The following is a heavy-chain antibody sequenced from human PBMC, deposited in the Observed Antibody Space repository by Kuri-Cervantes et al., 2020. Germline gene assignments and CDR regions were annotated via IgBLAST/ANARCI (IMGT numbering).Heavy chain of an antibody. CDR3: ARNLGYFGSGSLSD. J-gene: IGHJ4*02. CDR1: GFTFSSYD. V-gene: IGHV3-53*01. CDR2: IHSGGST. Sequence: GGSLRLSCAASGFTFSSYDIHWVRQAPGEGLEWVSVIHSGGSTYYADSVKGRFTISRDNSKNTLYFQMNSLRPEDTAVYYCARNLGYFGSGSLSDWGQGTLVTVSS. D-gene: IGHD3-10*01.